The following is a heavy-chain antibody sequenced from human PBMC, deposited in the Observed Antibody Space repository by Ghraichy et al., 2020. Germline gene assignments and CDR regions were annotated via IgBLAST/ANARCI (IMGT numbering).Heavy chain of an antibody. CDR3: ARGVPAISAAADY. CDR1: GDSISDYY. Sequence: ESLNISCTVSGDSISDYYWTWIRQPPGKGLEWIGYIYDSGTTKYNPSLRSRVTMSVDTSKNQFSLNLYSVSAADTAVYYCARGVPAISAAADYWGQGTLVTVAS. V-gene: IGHV4-59*01. D-gene: IGHD6-13*01. CDR2: IYDSGTT. J-gene: IGHJ4*02.